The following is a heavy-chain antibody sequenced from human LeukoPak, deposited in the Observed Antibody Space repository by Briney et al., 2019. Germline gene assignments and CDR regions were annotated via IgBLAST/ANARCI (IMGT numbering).Heavy chain of an antibody. CDR3: ARNPRNLGYGDC. Sequence: GGSLRLSCAASGFTFSDYWMTWVRQAPGKGLEWVANIKQDGSEMYYVDSVKGRFTISRDNAKNSLYLQMKSLRAEDTAVYCCARNPRNLGYGDCWGQGTLVTVSS. CDR2: IKQDGSEM. J-gene: IGHJ4*02. CDR1: GFTFSDYW. V-gene: IGHV3-7*01. D-gene: IGHD2-15*01.